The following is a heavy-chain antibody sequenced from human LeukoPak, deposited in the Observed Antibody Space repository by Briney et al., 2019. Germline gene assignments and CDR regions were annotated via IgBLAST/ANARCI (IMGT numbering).Heavy chain of an antibody. Sequence: GASVKVSCKASGYTFTGYYMHWVRQAPGQGLEWMGWINPNSGGTNYAQKLQGRVTMTTDTSTSTAYMELRSLRSDDTAVYYCARSPQTYSGYAGYWGQGTLVTVSS. D-gene: IGHD5-12*01. CDR1: GYTFTGYY. J-gene: IGHJ4*02. V-gene: IGHV1-2*02. CDR2: INPNSGGT. CDR3: ARSPQTYSGYAGY.